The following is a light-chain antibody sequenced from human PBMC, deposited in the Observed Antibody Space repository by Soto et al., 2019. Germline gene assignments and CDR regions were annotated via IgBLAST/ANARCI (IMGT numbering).Light chain of an antibody. CDR2: GAS. J-gene: IGKJ1*01. CDR1: QSVSSS. Sequence: IVVTQSPATLSVSPGERATLSCRASQSVSSSLAWYQQKPGQAPRLLIYGASTRATGIPARFSGSGSGTEFTLTISSLQSEDFAVYYWQQYNNWWTFGQGTKVDIK. CDR3: QQYNNWWT. V-gene: IGKV3-15*01.